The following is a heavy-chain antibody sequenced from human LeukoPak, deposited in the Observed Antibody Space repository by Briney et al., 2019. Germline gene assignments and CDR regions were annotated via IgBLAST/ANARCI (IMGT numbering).Heavy chain of an antibody. CDR3: ARGAGYSGYVFFDY. CDR1: GFTFSIYW. CDR2: ISSNGGST. V-gene: IGHV3-64*01. D-gene: IGHD5-12*01. Sequence: PGGSLRLSCAASGFTFSIYWMSWVRQAPGKGLEYVSAISSNGGSTYYANSVKGRFTISRDNSKNTLYLQMGSLRAEDMAVYYCARGAGYSGYVFFDYWGQGTLVTVSS. J-gene: IGHJ4*02.